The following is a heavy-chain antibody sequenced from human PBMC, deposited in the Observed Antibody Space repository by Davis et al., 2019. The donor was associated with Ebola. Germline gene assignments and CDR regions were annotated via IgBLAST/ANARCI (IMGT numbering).Heavy chain of an antibody. D-gene: IGHD4-23*01. J-gene: IGHJ5*02. Sequence: HTGGSLRLSCVASGFTFTDYRMHWVRQVPGKGLVWVSRINSYGRTTNYADFVKGRFTISRDNAKDTLYLDMNSLRAEDTAIDYCAALSGGTSFDPWGQGTLVTVSS. CDR2: INSYGRTT. CDR1: GFTFTDYR. CDR3: AALSGGTSFDP. V-gene: IGHV3-74*01.